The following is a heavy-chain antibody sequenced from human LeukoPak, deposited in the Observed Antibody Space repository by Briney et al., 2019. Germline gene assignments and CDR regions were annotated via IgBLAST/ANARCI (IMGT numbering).Heavy chain of an antibody. CDR2: IYHSGST. J-gene: IGHJ4*02. Sequence: PSGTLSLTCAVSGGSISSSNWWSWVRPPPGKGLEWIGEIYHSGSTNYNPSLKSRVTISVDKSKNQFSLKLSSVTAADTAVYYCARGGIAAAFPFDYWGQGTLVTVSS. CDR1: GGSISSSNW. CDR3: ARGGIAAAFPFDY. D-gene: IGHD6-13*01. V-gene: IGHV4-4*02.